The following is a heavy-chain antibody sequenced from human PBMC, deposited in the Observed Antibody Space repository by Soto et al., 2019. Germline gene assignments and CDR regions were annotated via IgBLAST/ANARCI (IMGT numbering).Heavy chain of an antibody. D-gene: IGHD3-22*01. CDR2: ISAFKGYT. CDR3: ARVDDSYDSSGPYFTFFNY. CDR1: GYIFTSYG. Sequence: QVQLVQSGPEVKKPGASVKLSCKASGYIFTSYGIGWVRQAPGQGLEWMGWISAFKGYTKYPQRLQGRVIMTTDTPTSTAYMELRSLRSDDMAVYDCARVDDSYDSSGPYFTFFNYWGQGSLVTVSS. V-gene: IGHV1-18*03. J-gene: IGHJ4*02.